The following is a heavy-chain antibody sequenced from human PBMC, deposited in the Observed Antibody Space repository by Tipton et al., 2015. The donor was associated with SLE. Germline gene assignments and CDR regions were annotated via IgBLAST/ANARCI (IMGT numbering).Heavy chain of an antibody. V-gene: IGHV3-74*01. J-gene: IGHJ6*02. CDR3: ARDSGSGRYYYYGMDV. CDR1: GFTFSSYW. Sequence: SLRLSCAASGFTFSSYWMHWVRQAPGKGLVWVSRINSDGSSTSYADSVKGRFTISRDYAKNTLYLQMNSLRAEDTAVYYCARDSGSGRYYYYGMDVWGQGTTVTVSS. CDR2: INSDGSST. D-gene: IGHD3-10*01.